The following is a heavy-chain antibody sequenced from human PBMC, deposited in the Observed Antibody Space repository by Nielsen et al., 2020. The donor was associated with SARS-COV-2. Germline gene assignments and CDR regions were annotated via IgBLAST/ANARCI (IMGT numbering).Heavy chain of an antibody. J-gene: IGHJ6*02. Sequence: ASVKVSCKASGYTFTSYGISWVRQAPGQGLEWMGWISAYNGNTNYAQKLQGRVTMTTDTSTSTAYMELRSLRSDDTAVYYCAREDRTNYYYGMDVWGQGTTVTVSS. V-gene: IGHV1-18*01. CDR3: AREDRTNYYYGMDV. D-gene: IGHD3-16*02. CDR2: ISAYNGNT. CDR1: GYTFTSYG.